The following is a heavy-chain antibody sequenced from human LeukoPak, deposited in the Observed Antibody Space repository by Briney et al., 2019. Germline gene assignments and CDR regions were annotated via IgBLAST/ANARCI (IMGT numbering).Heavy chain of an antibody. Sequence: ASVKVSCKASGYRFTSYGITWVRQAPGQGLEWMGWISAYNGNTNYAQKLQGRVTLTTDTSTSTAYMELRSLRSDDTAVYYCARDTRQQWAFDYWGQGTLVTVSS. CDR3: ARDTRQQWAFDY. J-gene: IGHJ4*02. V-gene: IGHV1-18*01. CDR1: GYRFTSYG. D-gene: IGHD6-19*01. CDR2: ISAYNGNT.